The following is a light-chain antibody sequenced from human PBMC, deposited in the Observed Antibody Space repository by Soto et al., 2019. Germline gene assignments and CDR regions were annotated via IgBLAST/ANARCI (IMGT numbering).Light chain of an antibody. V-gene: IGLV3-21*04. CDR1: KIGSKS. J-gene: IGLJ2*01. CDR3: QVWGSSSDHVV. CDR2: YDS. Sequence: SYELTQPPSVSVAPGKTARITCGGNKIGSKSVHWYQQKPGQAPVLVIYYDSDRPSGIPERFSGSNSGNTATLTISRVEAGDEADYYCQVWGSSSDHVVFGGGTKLTVL.